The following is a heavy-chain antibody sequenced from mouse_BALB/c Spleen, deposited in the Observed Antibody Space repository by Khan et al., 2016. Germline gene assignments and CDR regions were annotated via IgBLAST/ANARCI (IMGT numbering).Heavy chain of an antibody. V-gene: IGHV3-2*02. CDR3: ARFYYGSSYWYFDI. D-gene: IGHD1-1*01. CDR2: ISYSGST. J-gene: IGHJ1*01. CDR1: GYSITSDYA. Sequence: EVQLQESGPGLVKPSQSLTLTCTVTGYSITSDYAWNWIRQFPGNKLEWVGYISYSGSTNYNPSLKSRISITRDTSKNQFFLQLNSVTTEDTATYYCARFYYGSSYWYFDIWGAGTTVTVSS.